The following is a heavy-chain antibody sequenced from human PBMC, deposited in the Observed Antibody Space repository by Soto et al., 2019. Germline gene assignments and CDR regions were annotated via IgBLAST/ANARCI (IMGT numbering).Heavy chain of an antibody. D-gene: IGHD4-17*01. CDR3: ARATTTVTTIAYYYYGMDV. V-gene: IGHV3-64*01. J-gene: IGHJ6*02. CDR2: ISTNGGNT. CDR1: GFTFSNYA. Sequence: PGGSLRLSCAASGFTFSNYAMHWVRQAPGKGLEYASAISTNGGNTYYANSVKGRFTISRDNSKNTLYLQMGSLRAEDMAVYYCARATTTVTTIAYYYYGMDVWGQGTTVTVSS.